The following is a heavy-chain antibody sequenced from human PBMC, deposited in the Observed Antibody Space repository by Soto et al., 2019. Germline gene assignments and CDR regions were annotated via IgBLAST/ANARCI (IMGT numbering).Heavy chain of an antibody. CDR2: IWYDGSNK. J-gene: IGHJ4*02. CDR3: ARDHRRYCSSTSCYTSDY. CDR1: GFTFSIYG. Sequence: GGSLRLSCAASGFTFSIYGMHWVRHAPGKGLEWVAVIWYDGSNKYYADSVKGRFTTSRDNSKNTLYLQMNSLRAEDTAVYYCARDHRRYCSSTSCYTSDYWGQGTLVTVSS. D-gene: IGHD2-2*02. V-gene: IGHV3-33*01.